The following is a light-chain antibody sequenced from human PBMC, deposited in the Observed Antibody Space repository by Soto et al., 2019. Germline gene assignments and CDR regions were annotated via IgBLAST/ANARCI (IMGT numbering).Light chain of an antibody. Sequence: EIVLTQSPATLSLSPGERATLSCRASQSVSSYLAWYQQKPGQAPRLLIYDASNRATGIPARFSGSGSGTDFTVTITSLEHEDFEVYYCQQYNNWPPWTFGQGTRWIA. J-gene: IGKJ1*01. CDR1: QSVSSY. CDR3: QQYNNWPPWT. CDR2: DAS. V-gene: IGKV3-11*01.